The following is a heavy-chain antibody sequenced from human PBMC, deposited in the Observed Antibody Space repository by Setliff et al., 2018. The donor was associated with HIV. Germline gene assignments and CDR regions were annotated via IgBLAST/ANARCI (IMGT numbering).Heavy chain of an antibody. D-gene: IGHD6-19*01. J-gene: IGHJ4*02. V-gene: IGHV4-59*01. CDR2: IYYSGGT. Sequence: SETLSLTCSVSGGSINSYYWSWIRQPPGRGLEWVGYIYYSGGTTYNPSLKSRVTISVDTSKNQFSLKLTSVTVADTAVYYCAGYTSGWYAPYWGQGTLVTVSS. CDR3: AGYTSGWYAPY. CDR1: GGSINSYY.